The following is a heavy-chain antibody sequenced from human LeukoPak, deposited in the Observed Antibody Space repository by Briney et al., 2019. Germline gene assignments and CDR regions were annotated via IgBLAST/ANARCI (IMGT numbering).Heavy chain of an antibody. CDR2: IRSKANSYAT. V-gene: IGHV3-73*01. D-gene: IGHD1-26*01. CDR3: TRLSLRGSYDY. J-gene: IGHJ3*01. Sequence: PGGSLRLSCAASGFTFSGSAMHWVRQASGKGLEWVGRIRSKANSYATAYAASVKGRFTISRDDSKNTAYLQMSSLKTEDTAVYYCTRLSLRGSYDYWGQGTMVTVSS. CDR1: GFTFSGSA.